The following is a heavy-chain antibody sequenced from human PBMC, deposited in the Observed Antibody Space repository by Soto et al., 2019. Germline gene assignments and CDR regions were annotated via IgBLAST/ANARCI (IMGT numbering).Heavy chain of an antibody. Sequence: GSLRLSCSASRFTFGGYAMSWVRQAPGKGLEWVSGITGNAANTVYADSVKGRFTISRDNSKNALYLQLNSLRAEDTAVYFCAKAARDCGGDCYSSYFDSWGQGALVTVSS. CDR3: AKAARDCGGDCYSSYFDS. CDR1: RFTFGGYA. CDR2: ITGNAANT. D-gene: IGHD2-21*02. J-gene: IGHJ4*02. V-gene: IGHV3-23*01.